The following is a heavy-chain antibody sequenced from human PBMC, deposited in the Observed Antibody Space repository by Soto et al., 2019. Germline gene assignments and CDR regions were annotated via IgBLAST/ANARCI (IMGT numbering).Heavy chain of an antibody. D-gene: IGHD1-26*01. CDR2: ISFDGSKK. J-gene: IGHJ6*02. V-gene: IGHV3-30*18. Sequence: GGSLRLSCAASGFTFSSFGMHWVRQAPGKGLEWVAVISFDGSKKYYADSVKGRFTISRDNSKNTLFLQMNSLRAEDTAVYYCAKDSMGDYYGMDVWGQGTTVTVSS. CDR1: GFTFSSFG. CDR3: AKDSMGDYYGMDV.